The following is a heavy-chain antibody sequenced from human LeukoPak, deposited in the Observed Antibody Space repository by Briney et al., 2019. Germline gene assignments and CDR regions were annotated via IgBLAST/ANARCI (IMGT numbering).Heavy chain of an antibody. V-gene: IGHV3-21*01. Sequence: GGSLRLSCAASGFTFSSYNMNWVRQAPGKGLEWVSYITSSSSYIFYAGSVKARFTISRDNAKNSLYLQMNTLRAEDTAVYYGARTLSRDSGDSFDIWGQGTMVTVSS. CDR2: ITSSSSYI. CDR1: GFTFSSYN. D-gene: IGHD1-26*01. CDR3: ARTLSRDSGDSFDI. J-gene: IGHJ3*02.